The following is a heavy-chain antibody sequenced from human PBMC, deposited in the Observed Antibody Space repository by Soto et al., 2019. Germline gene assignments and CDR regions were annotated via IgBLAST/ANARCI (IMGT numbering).Heavy chain of an antibody. V-gene: IGHV1-46*01. Sequence: QVQLVQSGTEVKKPGASVKVSCKASGYTFLDFYIHWVRQAPGQGLEWMGFINPSGGGTTYAQQFQGRLTITGDTSTTTVYMELISLRSEDTAIYYCARDKPFSAGYWGQGTLVT. CDR2: INPSGGGT. J-gene: IGHJ4*02. CDR3: ARDKPFSAGY. D-gene: IGHD3-3*02. CDR1: GYTFLDFY.